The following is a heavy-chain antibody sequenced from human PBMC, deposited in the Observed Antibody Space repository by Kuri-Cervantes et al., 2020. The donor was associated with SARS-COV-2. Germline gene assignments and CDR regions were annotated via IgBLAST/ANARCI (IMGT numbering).Heavy chain of an antibody. J-gene: IGHJ4*02. CDR1: GGSFSGY. Sequence: ESLKISCAVSGGSFSGYWSWVRQPPGRGLEWIGEINHSGTTTSNPSLKSRVTITLDTSRDQILLRLSSVTAADTAVYYCARGNYDFSSGYYSFDYWGRGTPVTVSS. V-gene: IGHV4-34*01. CDR3: ARGNYDFSSGYYSFDY. D-gene: IGHD3-3*01. CDR2: INHSGTT.